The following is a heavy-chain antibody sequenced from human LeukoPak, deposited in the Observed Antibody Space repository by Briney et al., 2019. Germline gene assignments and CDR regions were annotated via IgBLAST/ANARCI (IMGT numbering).Heavy chain of an antibody. CDR2: IKQDGSEK. J-gene: IGHJ5*02. CDR1: GFTFSSYW. V-gene: IGHV3-7*01. CDR3: AKAVSVAGPELNWFDP. Sequence: PGGSLRLSCAASGFTFSSYWMSWVRQAPGKGLEWVANIKQDGSEKYYADSVKGRFTISRDNSKNTLYLQMNSLRAEDTAVYYCAKAVSVAGPELNWFDPWGQGTLVTVSS. D-gene: IGHD6-19*01.